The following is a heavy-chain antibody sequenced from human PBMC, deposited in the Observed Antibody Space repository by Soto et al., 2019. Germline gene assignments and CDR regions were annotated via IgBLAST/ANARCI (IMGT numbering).Heavy chain of an antibody. CDR1: GYTFARYD. Sequence: SANVSCAVSGYTFARYDIHWVRQSTGQGIQRMGWNNPHSGNTVHAQMLQGRVTMPRNTSLSTEYMQVSSLRSLDTAVYYCARGQNHVWGVYRYGLVPYGYGEAVCGRRSTDRVSS. D-gene: IGHD3-16*02. CDR3: ARGQNHVWGVYRYGLVPYGYGEAV. CDR2: NNPHSGNT. J-gene: IGHJ6*02. V-gene: IGHV1-8*01.